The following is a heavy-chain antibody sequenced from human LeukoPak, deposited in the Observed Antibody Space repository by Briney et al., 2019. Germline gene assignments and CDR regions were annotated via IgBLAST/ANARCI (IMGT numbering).Heavy chain of an antibody. D-gene: IGHD1-1*01. V-gene: IGHV4-59*01. J-gene: IGHJ4*02. CDR2: IHYSGST. CDR3: ARGERLGPDF. Sequence: SETLSLTCTVSDDSIIGYYWSWIRQPPGKGLEWIGYIHYSGSTNYNPSLQSRVTISVDTSRSHFSLKLSSATAADTAVYYCARGERLGPDFWGQGTLVTVSS. CDR1: DDSIIGYY.